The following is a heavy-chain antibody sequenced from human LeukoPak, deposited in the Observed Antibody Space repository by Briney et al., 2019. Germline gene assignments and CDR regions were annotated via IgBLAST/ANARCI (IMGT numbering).Heavy chain of an antibody. D-gene: IGHD4-17*01. J-gene: IGHJ3*02. CDR3: ARDLVTVTKGFDI. CDR2: ISYIGST. CDR1: DDSFSSHY. Sequence: SETLSLTCAVPDDSFSSHYWTWIRQPPGKGLEWIGYISYIGSTNYNPSLKSRVTISIDTSKNQFSLKLSSVTAADTAVYYCARDLVTVTKGFDIWGQGTMVSVSS. V-gene: IGHV4-59*11.